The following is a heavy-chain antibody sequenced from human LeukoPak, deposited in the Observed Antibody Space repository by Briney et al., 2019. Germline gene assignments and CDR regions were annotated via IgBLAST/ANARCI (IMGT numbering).Heavy chain of an antibody. CDR3: TRDRYDSSGYYSY. CDR2: IRSKAYGGTT. J-gene: IGHJ4*02. V-gene: IGHV3-49*03. Sequence: QAGGSLRLSCTASGFTFGDYAMSWFRQAPGKGLEWVGFIRSKAYGGTTEYAASVKGRFTISRDDSKSIAYLQMNSLKTEDTAVYYCTRDRYDSSGYYSYWGQGTLLTVSS. D-gene: IGHD3-22*01. CDR1: GFTFGDYA.